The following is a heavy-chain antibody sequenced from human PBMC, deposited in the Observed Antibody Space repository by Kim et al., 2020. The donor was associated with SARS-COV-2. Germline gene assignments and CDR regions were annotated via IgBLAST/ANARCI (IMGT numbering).Heavy chain of an antibody. Sequence: TLSLTCTVSGGSISSGGYYWSWIRQHPGKGLEWIGYIYYSGSTYYNPSLKSRVTISVDTSKNQFSLKLSSVTAADTAVYYCARGRVPAAIKEVYRWFDPWGQGTLVTVSS. CDR1: GGSISSGGYY. V-gene: IGHV4-31*03. CDR2: IYYSGST. CDR3: ARGRVPAAIKEVYRWFDP. J-gene: IGHJ5*02. D-gene: IGHD2-2*01.